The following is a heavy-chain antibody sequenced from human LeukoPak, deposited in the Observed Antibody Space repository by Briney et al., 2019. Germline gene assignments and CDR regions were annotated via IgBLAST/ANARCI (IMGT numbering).Heavy chain of an antibody. V-gene: IGHV4-31*11. J-gene: IGHJ4*02. CDR1: GGSFSDYS. Sequence: SETLSLTCAVYGGSFSDYSWSWVRQHPGKGLEWIGCIYYTGSTHYNPSLERRVTISVAASKNQFSLKVSSVTAADTAVYFCARTITIFGALGYFDYWGQGTLVTVSS. CDR3: ARTITIFGALGYFDY. CDR2: IYYTGST. D-gene: IGHD3-3*01.